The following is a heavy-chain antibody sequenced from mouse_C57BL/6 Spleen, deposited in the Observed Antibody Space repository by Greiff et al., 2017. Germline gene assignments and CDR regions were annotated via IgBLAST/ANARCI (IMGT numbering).Heavy chain of an antibody. Sequence: VQLQQSGPELVKPGASVKISCKASGYAFSSSWMNWVKQRPGKGLEWIGRIYPGDGDTNYNGKFKGKATLTADKSSSTAYMQLSSLKSEDSAVYFCARHYYGSSYGNYYAMDYWGQGTSVTVSS. CDR2: IYPGDGDT. J-gene: IGHJ4*01. V-gene: IGHV1-82*01. D-gene: IGHD1-1*01. CDR1: GYAFSSSW. CDR3: ARHYYGSSYGNYYAMDY.